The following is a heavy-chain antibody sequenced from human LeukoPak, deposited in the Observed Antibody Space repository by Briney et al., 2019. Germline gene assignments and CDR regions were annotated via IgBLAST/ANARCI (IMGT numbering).Heavy chain of an antibody. CDR1: GGSFSGYY. V-gene: IGHV4-34*01. CDR2: INHSGST. D-gene: IGHD4-11*01. Sequence: SETLSLTCAVYGGSFSGYYWSWIRQPPGKGLEWIGEINHSGSTNYNPSLKSRVTISVDTSKNQFSLKLSSVTAADTAVYYCTRGGYSKVWFDPWGQGTLVTVSS. J-gene: IGHJ5*02. CDR3: TRGGYSKVWFDP.